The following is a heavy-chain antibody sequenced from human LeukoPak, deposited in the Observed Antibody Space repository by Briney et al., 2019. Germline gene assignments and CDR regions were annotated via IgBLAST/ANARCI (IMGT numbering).Heavy chain of an antibody. D-gene: IGHD1/OR15-1a*01. J-gene: IGHJ4*02. CDR3: ARGGWNNRLGYFDY. CDR1: GYTFTSYD. CDR2: MNPSSGNT. V-gene: IGHV1-8*01. Sequence: ASVKVSCKASGYTFTSYDINWVRQATGQGLEWLGWMNPSSGNTGYAQKFQGRVTMTRDTSISTAYMELSSLRSEDTAVYYCARGGWNNRLGYFDYWGQGTLVTVSS.